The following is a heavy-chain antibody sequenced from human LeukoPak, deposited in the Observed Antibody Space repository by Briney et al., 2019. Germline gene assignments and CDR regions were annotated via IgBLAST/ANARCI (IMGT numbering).Heavy chain of an antibody. Sequence: GGSLRLSCIASGFVFSRDNMNWVRQAPGKGLEWVAHISETIYYADSVQGRFTISRDNAKNSLYLQMSNLRVDDTAMYYCVREVGRPRTFYFDSWGRGTPVAVSS. CDR1: GFVFSRDN. CDR3: VREVGRPRTFYFDS. D-gene: IGHD3-16*01. V-gene: IGHV3-48*04. J-gene: IGHJ4*02. CDR2: ISETI.